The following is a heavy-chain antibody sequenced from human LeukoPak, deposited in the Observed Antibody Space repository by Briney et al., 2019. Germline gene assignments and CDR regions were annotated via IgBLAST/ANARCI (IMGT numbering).Heavy chain of an antibody. CDR3: AKAGGLAARPNYYYYMDV. CDR1: GFTFSSYA. D-gene: IGHD6-6*01. Sequence: GGSLRLSCAASGFTFSSYAMSWARQAPGKGLEWVSAISGSGGSTYYADSVKGRFTISRDNSKNTLYLQMNSLRAEDTAVYYCAKAGGLAARPNYYYYMDVWGKGTTVTVSS. CDR2: ISGSGGST. J-gene: IGHJ6*03. V-gene: IGHV3-23*01.